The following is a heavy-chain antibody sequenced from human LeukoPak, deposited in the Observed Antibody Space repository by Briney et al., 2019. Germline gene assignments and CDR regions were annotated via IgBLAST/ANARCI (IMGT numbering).Heavy chain of an antibody. CDR2: IYSGGST. Sequence: GGSLRLSCAASGFTVSSNYMSWVRQAPGKGLEWVSIIYSGGSTYYADFVKGRFTISRHNSKNTLFLQMNSLRADDTAAYYCARGPSGSYGDAFDIWGQGTMVTVSS. CDR1: GFTVSSNY. CDR3: ARGPSGSYGDAFDI. J-gene: IGHJ3*02. V-gene: IGHV3-53*04. D-gene: IGHD1-26*01.